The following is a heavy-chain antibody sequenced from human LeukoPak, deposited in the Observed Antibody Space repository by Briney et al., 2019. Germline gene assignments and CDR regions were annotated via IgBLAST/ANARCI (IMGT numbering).Heavy chain of an antibody. D-gene: IGHD2-2*01. CDR1: GYTFTSYD. CDR2: MNPNSGNT. CDR3: ARRYCSSTSSSRRNWFDP. J-gene: IGHJ5*02. Sequence: ASVKVSCKASGYTFTSYDINWVRQATGLGLEWMGWMNPNSGNTGYAQKFQGRVTMTRNTSISTAYMELSSLRSEDTAVYYCARRYCSSTSSSRRNWFDPWGQGTLVTVSS. V-gene: IGHV1-8*01.